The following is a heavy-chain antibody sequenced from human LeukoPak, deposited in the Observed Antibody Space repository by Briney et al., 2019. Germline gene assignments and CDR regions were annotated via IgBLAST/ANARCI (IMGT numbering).Heavy chain of an antibody. CDR1: GFTFSSYN. J-gene: IGHJ4*02. CDR3: ARVYGYFDWLLSY. V-gene: IGHV3-21*01. CDR2: ISSSGNYI. D-gene: IGHD3-9*01. Sequence: GGPLRLSCAASGFTFSSYNMNWVRQAPGKGLEWVSSISSSGNYIYYADSVKGRFTISRDNAKNSLYLQMNSLRVEDTAVYYCARVYGYFDWLLSYWGQGTLVTVSS.